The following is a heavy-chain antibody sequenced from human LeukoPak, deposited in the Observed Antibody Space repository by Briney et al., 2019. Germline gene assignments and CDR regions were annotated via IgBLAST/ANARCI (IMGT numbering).Heavy chain of an antibody. D-gene: IGHD3-10*01. J-gene: IGHJ4*02. Sequence: GGSLRLSCAASGFTFDDYAMHWVRQAPGKGLEWVSSISWNSGSIGYADSVKGRFTISRDNAKNSLYLRMNSLRAEDTALYYCAKDMGYGSGSYYSGAVDYWGQGTLVTVSS. CDR3: AKDMGYGSGSYYSGAVDY. CDR2: ISWNSGSI. CDR1: GFTFDDYA. V-gene: IGHV3-9*01.